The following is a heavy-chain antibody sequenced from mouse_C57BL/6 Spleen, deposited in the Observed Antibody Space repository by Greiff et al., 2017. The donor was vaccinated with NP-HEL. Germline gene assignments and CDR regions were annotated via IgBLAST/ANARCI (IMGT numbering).Heavy chain of an antibody. CDR2: ISSGSSTI. Sequence: EVKLVESGGGLVKPGGSLKLSCAASGFTFSDYGMHWVRQAPEKGLEWVAYISSGSSTIYYADTVKGRFTISRDNAKNTLFLQMTSLRSEDTAMYYCARSFYYGNDYWGQGTTLTVSS. V-gene: IGHV5-17*01. CDR1: GFTFSDYG. D-gene: IGHD2-1*01. CDR3: ARSFYYGNDY. J-gene: IGHJ2*01.